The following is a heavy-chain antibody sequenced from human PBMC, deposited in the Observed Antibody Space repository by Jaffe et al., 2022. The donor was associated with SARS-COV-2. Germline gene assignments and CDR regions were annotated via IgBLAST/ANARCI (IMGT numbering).Heavy chain of an antibody. CDR2: IKSKYDGGTT. Sequence: EVQLVESGGGLVKPGGSLRLSCAASGFTFSNAWMSWVRQAPGKGLEWVGRIKSKYDGGTTDYAAPVKGRFTISRDDSQNTLYLQMNSLKTEDTAVYYCATIYSITCHCFDYWGQGALVTVSS. V-gene: IGHV3-15*01. J-gene: IGHJ4*02. D-gene: IGHD3-3*02. CDR3: ATIYSITCHCFDY. CDR1: GFTFSNAW.